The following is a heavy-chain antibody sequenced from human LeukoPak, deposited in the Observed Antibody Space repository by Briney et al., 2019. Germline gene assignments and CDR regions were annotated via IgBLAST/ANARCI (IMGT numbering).Heavy chain of an antibody. J-gene: IGHJ4*02. D-gene: IGHD3-9*01. CDR2: VSSASSHV. Sequence: GGSLRLSCVASGFSFSTYAMNWVRQAPGKGPEWVSYVSSASSHVYYADSVRGRFIISRDNAKNSLYLQMNSLRAEDTAVYYCARSLDDILTGYYRVDYWGQGTLVTVSS. V-gene: IGHV3-21*01. CDR1: GFSFSTYA. CDR3: ARSLDDILTGYYRVDY.